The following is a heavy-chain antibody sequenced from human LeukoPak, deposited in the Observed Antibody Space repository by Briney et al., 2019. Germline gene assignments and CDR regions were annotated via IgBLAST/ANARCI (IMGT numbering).Heavy chain of an antibody. J-gene: IGHJ4*02. CDR3: AREGPLRNYGDYVLGIDY. CDR1: GFIFSSYA. D-gene: IGHD4-17*01. Sequence: PGGSLRLSCAASGFIFSSYAMHWVRQAPGKGLEWVAVISYDGSNKYFADSVKGRFTISRDNSKNTLYLQMNSLRAEDTAVYYCAREGPLRNYGDYVLGIDYWGQGTLVTVSS. CDR2: ISYDGSNK. V-gene: IGHV3-30*04.